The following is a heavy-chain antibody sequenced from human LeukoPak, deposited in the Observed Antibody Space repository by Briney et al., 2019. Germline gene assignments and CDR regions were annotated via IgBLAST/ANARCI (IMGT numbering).Heavy chain of an antibody. Sequence: GGSLRLSCAASGFTFSSYWMHWVRQAPGKGLVWVSRINTDGSSTSYADSVKGRFTISRDNAKNTLYLQMNSLRAEDTAVYYCAKGSAVRGEDYWGQGTLVTVSS. CDR3: AKGSAVRGEDY. V-gene: IGHV3-74*01. D-gene: IGHD2-2*01. J-gene: IGHJ4*02. CDR1: GFTFSSYW. CDR2: INTDGSST.